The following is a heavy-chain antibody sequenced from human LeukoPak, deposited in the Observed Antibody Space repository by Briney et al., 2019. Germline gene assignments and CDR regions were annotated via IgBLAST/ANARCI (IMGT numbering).Heavy chain of an antibody. D-gene: IGHD5-18*01. Sequence: SETLSLTCSVSGDSLRNGYYWGFIRQPPGKGLEWIASVYHSGKTYCNPSLKSRVTISVDTSKNQFSLKLSSVTAADTAVYYCARRRGYSYGKQYYFDYWGQGTLVTVSS. V-gene: IGHV4-38-2*02. CDR2: VYHSGKT. CDR1: GDSLRNGYY. CDR3: ARRRGYSYGKQYYFDY. J-gene: IGHJ4*02.